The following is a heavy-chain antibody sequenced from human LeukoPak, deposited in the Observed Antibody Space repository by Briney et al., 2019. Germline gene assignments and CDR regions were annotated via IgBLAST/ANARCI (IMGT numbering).Heavy chain of an antibody. J-gene: IGHJ4*02. V-gene: IGHV3-23*01. CDR2: ISGDAADI. D-gene: IGHD4-23*01. CDR1: GFTFRNYG. CDR3: ARRAGGYSHPYDY. Sequence: GGSLRLSCAASGFTFRNYGMSWVRQAPGKGLEWVSAISGDAADIFYADSAKGRFTISRDISKNTVYLQMNSLRAEDTAVYYCARRAGGYSHPYDYWGQGILVTVSS.